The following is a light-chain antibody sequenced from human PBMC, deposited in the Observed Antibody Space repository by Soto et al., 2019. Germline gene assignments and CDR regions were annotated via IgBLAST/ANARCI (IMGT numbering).Light chain of an antibody. V-gene: IGLV2-8*01. Sequence: QSALTQPASASGSPGQSVTISCTGTSSDVGGYNYVSWYQQHPGKAPKLMIYEVTNRPSGVPDRFSGSKSGNTAPLTVSGVVAEGDAYYTSPSSATTGEVFGTGTKVTVL. CDR1: SSDVGGYNY. CDR2: EVT. CDR3: PSSATTGEV. J-gene: IGLJ1*01.